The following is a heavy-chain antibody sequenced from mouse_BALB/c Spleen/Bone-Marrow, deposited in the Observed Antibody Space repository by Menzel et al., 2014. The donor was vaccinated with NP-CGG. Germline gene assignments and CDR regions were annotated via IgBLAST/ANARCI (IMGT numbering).Heavy chain of an antibody. J-gene: IGHJ2*01. Sequence: VQLVESGPELVRPGVSVKISCKGSGYTFTDYPMHWVKQSHAKSLEWIGVISIYSGNTNYNQNFKGKAKMTVDKSSSTVYMELARLTSEDSAIYHCTRGLLGYFDCWGQCTTLPVSS. V-gene: IGHV1S137*01. CDR3: TRGLLGYFDC. CDR1: GYTFTDYP. D-gene: IGHD6-2*01. CDR2: ISIYSGNT.